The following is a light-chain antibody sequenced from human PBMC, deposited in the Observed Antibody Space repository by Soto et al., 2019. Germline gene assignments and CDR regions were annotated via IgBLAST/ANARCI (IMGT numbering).Light chain of an antibody. Sequence: DIPLTQSPSFLSASIGDGVTITCRASQDINSYLAWYQQKPGKAPKLLIYAASTLHSGVPSRFRGSGSGTQFTLTISSLQPEDFGTYYCQQTNSFPVTFGGGTTVEIK. CDR1: QDINSY. V-gene: IGKV1-9*01. CDR2: AAS. CDR3: QQTNSFPVT. J-gene: IGKJ4*01.